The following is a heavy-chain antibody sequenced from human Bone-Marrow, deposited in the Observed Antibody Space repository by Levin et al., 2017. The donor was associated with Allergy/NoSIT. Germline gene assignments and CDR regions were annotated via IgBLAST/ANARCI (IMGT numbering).Heavy chain of an antibody. CDR3: ARELTPGSGGYSMDWFDP. Sequence: SETLSLTCAVYGGSFSGYYWSWIRQPPGKGLEWIGEINHSGSTNYNPSLKSRVTISVDTSKNQFSLKLSSVTAADTAVYYCARELTPGSGGYSMDWFDPWGQGTLVTVSS. CDR1: GGSFSGYY. J-gene: IGHJ5*02. V-gene: IGHV4-34*01. D-gene: IGHD6-19*01. CDR2: INHSGST.